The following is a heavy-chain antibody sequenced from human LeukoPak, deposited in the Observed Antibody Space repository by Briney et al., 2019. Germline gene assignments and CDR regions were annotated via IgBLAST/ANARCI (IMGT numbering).Heavy chain of an antibody. D-gene: IGHD6-19*01. CDR2: IIPIFGTA. Sequence: ASVKVSCKASGYTFTSYGISWVRQAPGQGLEWMGGIIPIFGTANYAQKFQGRVTITTDESTSTAYMELSSLRSEDTAVYYCASGLPSSGWYPLNTFDYWGQGTLVTVSS. V-gene: IGHV1-69*05. CDR3: ASGLPSSGWYPLNTFDY. CDR1: GYTFTSYG. J-gene: IGHJ4*02.